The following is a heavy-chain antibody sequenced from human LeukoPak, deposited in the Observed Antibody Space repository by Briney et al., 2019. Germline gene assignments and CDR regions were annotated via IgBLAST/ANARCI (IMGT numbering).Heavy chain of an antibody. Sequence: SETLSHTCAVYGGSFSGYYWSWIRQPPGKGLEWIGEINHSGSTNYNPSLKSRVTISVDTSKNQFSLKLSSVTAADTAVYYCARWEDIVVVPAAIPAYYYGMDVWGQGTTVTVSS. CDR3: ARWEDIVVVPAAIPAYYYGMDV. J-gene: IGHJ6*02. V-gene: IGHV4-34*01. CDR2: INHSGST. CDR1: GGSFSGYY. D-gene: IGHD2-2*02.